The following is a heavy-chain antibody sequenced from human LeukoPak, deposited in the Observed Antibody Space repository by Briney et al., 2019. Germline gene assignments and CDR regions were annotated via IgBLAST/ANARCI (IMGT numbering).Heavy chain of an antibody. CDR3: ARDYGSGSYYSPFDY. J-gene: IGHJ4*02. Sequence: SETLSLTCTVSGGSISSYYWSWIRQPAGKGLEWIGRIYTSGGTNYNPSLKSRVTMSVDTSKNQFSLKLSSVTAADTAVYYCARDYGSGSYYSPFDYWGQGTLVTVSS. CDR1: GGSISSYY. V-gene: IGHV4-4*07. D-gene: IGHD3-10*01. CDR2: IYTSGGT.